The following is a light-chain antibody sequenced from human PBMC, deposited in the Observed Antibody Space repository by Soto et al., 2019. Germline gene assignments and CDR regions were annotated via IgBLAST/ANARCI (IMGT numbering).Light chain of an antibody. CDR1: QSVIHTSNNKSY. Sequence: DIVMTQSPDSLAVSLGERATINCKSSQSVIHTSNNKSYLAWYQQKPGQPPELLLYWASARESGVPDRFSGSGSGTDFTLTISSXQAEDVAVYYCQQYYSTPRTFGQGTKVDIK. V-gene: IGKV4-1*01. CDR3: QQYYSTPRT. J-gene: IGKJ2*02. CDR2: WAS.